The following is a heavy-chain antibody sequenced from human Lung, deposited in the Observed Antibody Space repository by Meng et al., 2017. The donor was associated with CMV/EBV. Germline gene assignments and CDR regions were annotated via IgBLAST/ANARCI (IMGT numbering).Heavy chain of an antibody. D-gene: IGHD3-9*01. CDR1: GFTFSSYW. Sequence: GEXXKISCATSGFTFSSYWKSWVRQAPGKGLEWVANIKQDGSEKYYVDSVKGRFTISRDNAKNSLYLQMNSLRAEDTAVYYCARDRYFDWLGDAFDIWGQGTMVTVSS. CDR3: ARDRYFDWLGDAFDI. J-gene: IGHJ3*02. V-gene: IGHV3-7*01. CDR2: IKQDGSEK.